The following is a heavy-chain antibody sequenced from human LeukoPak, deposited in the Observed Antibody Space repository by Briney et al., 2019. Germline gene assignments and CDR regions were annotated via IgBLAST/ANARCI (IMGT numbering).Heavy chain of an antibody. D-gene: IGHD3-16*01. CDR3: ARARGRYGDYGMDV. V-gene: IGHV3-66*01. J-gene: IGHJ6*02. Sequence: GGSLRLSCAASGFTFSSNYMSWVRQAPGKGLEWVSVIYSGGSTYYADSVKGRFTISRDNSKNTLYLQMNSLRAEDTAVYYCARARGRYGDYGMDVWGQGTTVTVSS. CDR1: GFTFSSNY. CDR2: IYSGGST.